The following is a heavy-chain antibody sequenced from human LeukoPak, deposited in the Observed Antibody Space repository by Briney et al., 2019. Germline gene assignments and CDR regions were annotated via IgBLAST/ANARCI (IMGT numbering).Heavy chain of an antibody. J-gene: IGHJ4*02. CDR1: GFTVSSSY. CDR3: ARNGFSWYFDY. CDR2: IYSGGET. V-gene: IGHV3-53*01. D-gene: IGHD5-18*01. Sequence: GGSLRLSCAASGFTVSSSYMSWVRQAPGKGLEWVSVIYSGGETYYADSVKGRFTISRDNSRNTLYLQMSSLRAEDTAVYYCARNGFSWYFDYWGQGTLVTVSS.